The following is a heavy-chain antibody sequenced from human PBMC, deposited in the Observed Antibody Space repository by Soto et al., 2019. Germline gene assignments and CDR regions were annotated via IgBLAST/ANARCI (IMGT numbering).Heavy chain of an antibody. D-gene: IGHD6-13*01. CDR3: ASHKNIAAAGTDNWFDP. Sequence: SETLSLTCTVSGGSISSSSYYWGWIRQPPGKGLEWIGSIYYSGSTYYKPSLKSRVTISVDTSKNQFSLKLSSVTAADTAVYYCASHKNIAAAGTDNWFDPWGQGTLVTVSS. CDR2: IYYSGST. V-gene: IGHV4-39*01. CDR1: GGSISSSSYY. J-gene: IGHJ5*02.